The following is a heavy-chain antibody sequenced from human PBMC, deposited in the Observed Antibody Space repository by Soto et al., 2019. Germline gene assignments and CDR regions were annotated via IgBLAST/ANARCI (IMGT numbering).Heavy chain of an antibody. CDR2: IDPSDSYP. CDR3: ASPSIAAQYYYGMDV. D-gene: IGHD6-13*01. J-gene: IGHJ6*02. CDR1: GYSFSSYW. Sequence: PGESLKISCKGSGYSFSSYWISWVRQMPGKGLEWMGRIDPSDSYPNYSPSFQGHVTISVDKSISTAYLQWSSLKASDTATYYCASPSIAAQYYYGMDVWGQGTTVTSP. V-gene: IGHV5-10-1*01.